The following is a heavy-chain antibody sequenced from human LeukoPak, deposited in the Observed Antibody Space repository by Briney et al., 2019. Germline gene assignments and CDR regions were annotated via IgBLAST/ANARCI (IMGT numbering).Heavy chain of an antibody. CDR1: GGSVSSGSYY. CDR3: ARGRVSVTGYYFAMDV. J-gene: IGHJ6*02. CDR2: IYYSGST. D-gene: IGHD2-21*02. Sequence: SETLSLTCTVSGGSVSSGSYYWSWIRQPPGKGLEWIGYIYYSGSTNYNPSLKSRVTISVDTSKNQFSLKLSSVTAADTAVYYCARGRVSVTGYYFAMDVWGQGTTVTVSS. V-gene: IGHV4-61*01.